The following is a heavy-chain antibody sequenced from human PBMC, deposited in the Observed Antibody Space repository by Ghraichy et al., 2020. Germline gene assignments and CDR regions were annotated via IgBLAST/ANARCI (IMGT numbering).Heavy chain of an antibody. J-gene: IGHJ2*01. Sequence: GGSLRLSCAASGFTFSSYAMNWVRQAPGKGLEWVSAISGSGGSTYYADSVKGRFTISRDNSKNTLYLQMNSLRAEDTAVYYCAKDLGAGMIVDASYWYFDLWGRGTLVTVSS. D-gene: IGHD3-22*01. CDR2: ISGSGGST. CDR3: AKDLGAGMIVDASYWYFDL. CDR1: GFTFSSYA. V-gene: IGHV3-23*01.